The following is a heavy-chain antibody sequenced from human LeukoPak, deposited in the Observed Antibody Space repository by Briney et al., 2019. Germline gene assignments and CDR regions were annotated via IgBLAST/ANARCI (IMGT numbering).Heavy chain of an antibody. J-gene: IGHJ4*02. CDR1: GFTFSSYA. CDR3: ARDGRATLAPFDY. Sequence: PGGSLRLSCAASGFTFSSYAVSWVRQAPGKGLEWVSYISSSSSTIYYADSVKGRFTISRDNAKNSLYLQMNSLRAEDTAVYYCARDGRATLAPFDYWGQGTLVTVSS. CDR2: ISSSSSTI. V-gene: IGHV3-48*04. D-gene: IGHD5-12*01.